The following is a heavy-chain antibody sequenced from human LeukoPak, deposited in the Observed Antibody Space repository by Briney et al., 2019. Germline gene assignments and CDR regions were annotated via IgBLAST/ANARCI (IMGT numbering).Heavy chain of an antibody. V-gene: IGHV3-21*04. CDR1: GFTFSNYY. CDR2: ISGSYSYI. CDR3: ARLRPPGIAATRWFDP. Sequence: GGSLRLSCAASGFTFSNYYLNWVRQAPGKGLEWVSSISGSYSYIYYADSVKGRFTISRDNAKNSLYLQMNSLRAEDTAVYYCARLRPPGIAATRWFDPWGQGTLVTVSS. J-gene: IGHJ5*02. D-gene: IGHD6-25*01.